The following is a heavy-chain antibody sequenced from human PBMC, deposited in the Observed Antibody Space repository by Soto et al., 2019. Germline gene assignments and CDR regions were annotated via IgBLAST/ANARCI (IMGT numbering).Heavy chain of an antibody. Sequence: QVQLVQSGAEVKKPGASVKVSCKASGYTFTSYGISWVRQAPGQGLEWMGWISAYNGNTNYAQKLQGRVTMTTDTSTSTAYMELRSLRSDDTAVYYCAIVKRYYDILTGYLGFAFDIWGQGTMVTVSS. CDR3: AIVKRYYDILTGYLGFAFDI. CDR2: ISAYNGNT. J-gene: IGHJ3*02. D-gene: IGHD3-9*01. CDR1: GYTFTSYG. V-gene: IGHV1-18*01.